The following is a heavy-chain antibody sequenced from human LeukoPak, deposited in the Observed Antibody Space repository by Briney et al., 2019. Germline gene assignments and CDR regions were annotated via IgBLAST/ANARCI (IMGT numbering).Heavy chain of an antibody. D-gene: IGHD6-19*01. CDR2: IYTSGST. CDR3: AREVSSGPDI. J-gene: IGHJ3*02. V-gene: IGHV4-59*10. Sequence: SETLSLTCAVYGGSFNGYYWSWIRQPPGEGLEWIGRIYTSGSTNYNPSLKSRVTMSVDTSKNQFSLKLSSVTAADTAVYYCAREVSSGPDIWGQGSMVTVSS. CDR1: GGSFNGYY.